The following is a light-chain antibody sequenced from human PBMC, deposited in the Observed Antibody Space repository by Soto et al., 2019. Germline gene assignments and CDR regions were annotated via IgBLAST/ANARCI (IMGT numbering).Light chain of an antibody. Sequence: LTQPASASGSPGQSYTISCTGTNSDVGGYNYVSWYQQHPGKAPKLMIYEVSKRPSGVPDRFYGSKSGKTASLTVSGLQAEDEADYYCNSYADSNNLFVFGTGTKVNV. V-gene: IGLV2-8*01. CDR3: NSYADSNNLFV. CDR1: NSDVGGYNY. J-gene: IGLJ1*01. CDR2: EVS.